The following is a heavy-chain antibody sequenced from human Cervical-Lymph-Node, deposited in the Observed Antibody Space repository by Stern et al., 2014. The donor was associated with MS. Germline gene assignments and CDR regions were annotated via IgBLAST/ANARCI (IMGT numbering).Heavy chain of an antibody. J-gene: IGHJ4*02. V-gene: IGHV1-2*06. D-gene: IGHD2/OR15-2a*01. CDR2: LNPNSDDP. CDR1: GYDFTGFF. Sequence: QVQLVQSGAKMKKPGASGRVSCKASGYDFTGFFIHWVRQVPGQRLECMGRLNPNSDDPTYAQNFQDRVTLTRDTSIGTAYLELSRLTSADTAVYYCAREATRIIVGIDYWGQGTPVTVSS. CDR3: AREATRIIVGIDY.